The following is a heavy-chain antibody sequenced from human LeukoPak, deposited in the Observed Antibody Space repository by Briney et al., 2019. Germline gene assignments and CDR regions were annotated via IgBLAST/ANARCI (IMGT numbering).Heavy chain of an antibody. CDR2: VRYDGSNK. J-gene: IGHJ4*02. Sequence: GGSLRLSCAASGFTFSSYAMHWVRQAPGKGLEWVAFVRYDGSNKYYADSVKGRFTISRDNAKNTLYLQMNSLRVEDTAVYFCARGHVPGSTRHWDFWGQGTLVTVSS. V-gene: IGHV3-30*02. CDR1: GFTFSSYA. CDR3: ARGHVPGSTRHWDF. D-gene: IGHD3-10*01.